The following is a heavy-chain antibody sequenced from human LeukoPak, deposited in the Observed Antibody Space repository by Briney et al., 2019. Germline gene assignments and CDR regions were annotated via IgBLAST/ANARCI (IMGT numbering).Heavy chain of an antibody. D-gene: IGHD3-22*01. Sequence: ESGPTLVKPTQTLTLTCTFSGFSLSTTGVGVGWIRQPPGKALEWLALIYWDDDKRYSPSLKSRLTITKDTSKNQVVLTMTNMDPVDTATYYCAHSKDDSSGYYSSWFDPWGQGTLVTVSS. CDR1: GFSLSTTGVG. CDR2: IYWDDDK. CDR3: AHSKDDSSGYYSSWFDP. V-gene: IGHV2-5*02. J-gene: IGHJ5*02.